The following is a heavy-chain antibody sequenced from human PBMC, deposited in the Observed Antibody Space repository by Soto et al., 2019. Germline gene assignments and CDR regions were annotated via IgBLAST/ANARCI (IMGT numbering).Heavy chain of an antibody. J-gene: IGHJ4*02. CDR1: GITFSNYA. Sequence: PGGSLRLSCAASGITFSNYAMNWVRQAPGKGLEWVSVISGSGGDTHYADSVKGRFSISRDNSKNTLYLQMSSLRSEDTALYYCATENYDSSGYSSYNFDYWGQGTLVTVSS. V-gene: IGHV3-23*01. CDR3: ATENYDSSGYSSYNFDY. D-gene: IGHD3-22*01. CDR2: ISGSGGDT.